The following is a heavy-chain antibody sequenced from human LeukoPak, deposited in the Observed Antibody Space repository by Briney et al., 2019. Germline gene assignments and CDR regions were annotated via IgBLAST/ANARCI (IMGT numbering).Heavy chain of an antibody. J-gene: IGHJ6*03. V-gene: IGHV3-11*01. D-gene: IGHD3-10*02. CDR2: ITSSGSTI. CDR3: AKCFNYYYFYMDV. CDR1: GFTFSDYY. Sequence: GGSLRLSCAASGFTFSDYYMSWMRQAPGKGLEWVSYITSSGSTIYYADSVKGRFTISRDNAKNSLYLQMNSLRAEDTAVYYCAKCFNYYYFYMDVWGKGTTVSVSS.